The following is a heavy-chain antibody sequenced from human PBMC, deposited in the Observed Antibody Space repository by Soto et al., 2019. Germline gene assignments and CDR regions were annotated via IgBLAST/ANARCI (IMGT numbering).Heavy chain of an antibody. D-gene: IGHD3-10*01. Sequence: QVQLVQSGAEVMKPGASVKVSCKASGYTFISYGINWVRQAPGQGLEWMGWISAYNGNTNYAQKLQGRVTMTTDTSTSTAYMELRSLRSDDTALYYCARDFCAGIYYGSGSSIDYWCQGTLVTVSS. CDR3: ARDFCAGIYYGSGSSIDY. CDR2: ISAYNGNT. V-gene: IGHV1-18*01. J-gene: IGHJ4*02. CDR1: GYTFISYG.